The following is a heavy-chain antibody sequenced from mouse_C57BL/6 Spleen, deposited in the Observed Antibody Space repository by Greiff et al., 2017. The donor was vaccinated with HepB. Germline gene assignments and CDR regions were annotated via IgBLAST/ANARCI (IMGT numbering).Heavy chain of an antibody. Sequence: QVQLKESGAELARPGASVKMSCKASGYTFTSYTMHWVKQRPGQGLEWIGYINPSSGYTKYNQKFKDKATLTADKSSSTAYMQLSSLTSEDSAVYYCARVYYGSTSYWYFDVWGTGTTVTVSS. J-gene: IGHJ1*03. V-gene: IGHV1-4*01. D-gene: IGHD1-1*01. CDR2: INPSSGYT. CDR3: ARVYYGSTSYWYFDV. CDR1: GYTFTSYT.